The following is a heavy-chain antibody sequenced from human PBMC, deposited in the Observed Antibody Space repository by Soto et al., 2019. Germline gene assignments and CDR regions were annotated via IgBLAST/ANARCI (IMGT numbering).Heavy chain of an antibody. D-gene: IGHD3-22*01. CDR3: ARDDYYDSSGQHAFDS. CDR1: GGTFSSYA. V-gene: IGHV1-69*13. Sequence: SVKVSCKASGGTFSSYAISWVRQAPGQGLEWMGGIIPIFGTANYAQKFQGRVTITADESTSTAYMELSGLRSEDTAVYYCARDDYYDSSGQHAFDSRGQATLVT. CDR2: IIPIFGTA. J-gene: IGHJ4*02.